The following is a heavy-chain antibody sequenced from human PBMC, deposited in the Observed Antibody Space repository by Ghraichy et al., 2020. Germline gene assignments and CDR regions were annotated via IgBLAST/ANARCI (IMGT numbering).Heavy chain of an antibody. V-gene: IGHV4-61*01. CDR2: VYYSGST. J-gene: IGHJ4*02. D-gene: IGHD5-18*01. CDR3: ARNKARFSYGW. Sequence: SETLSLTCNVSGGSVSSCTYYWSWIRQAPGKGLEWIGYVYYSGSTKYNPSLKSRVTISMDTSKNQFFLDLNSVTAADTAVYYCARNKARFSYGWWGQGTLVTVSS. CDR1: GGSVSSCTYY.